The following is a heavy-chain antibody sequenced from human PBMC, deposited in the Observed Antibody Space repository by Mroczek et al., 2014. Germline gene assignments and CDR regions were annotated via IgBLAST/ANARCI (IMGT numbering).Heavy chain of an antibody. V-gene: IGHV1-46*03. CDR3: TRGSNWGIIDHDAFDI. D-gene: IGHD7-27*01. J-gene: IGHJ3*02. Sequence: QVQLVQSGAEVKKPGASVKVSCKASGYTFTTYYLHWVRQAPGQGLEWMGLINPSVSGTRFAQKFQDRVTMTSDTSTSTVHMELSGLRSDDTAVYYCTRGSNWGIIDHDAFDIWGPGTMVTVSS. CDR1: GYTFTTYY. CDR2: INPSVSGT.